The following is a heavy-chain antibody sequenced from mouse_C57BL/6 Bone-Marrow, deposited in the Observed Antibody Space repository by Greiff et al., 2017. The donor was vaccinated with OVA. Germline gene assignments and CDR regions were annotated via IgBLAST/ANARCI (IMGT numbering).Heavy chain of an antibody. CDR3: AREPPIYYYGSSWYFDV. D-gene: IGHD1-1*01. Sequence: EVMLVESAGGLVQPGSSMKLSCTASGFTFSDYYMAWVRQVPEKGLEWVANINYDGSSTYYLDSLKSRFIISRDNAKNILYLQMSSLKSEDTATYYCAREPPIYYYGSSWYFDVWGTGTTVTVSS. CDR1: GFTFSDYY. J-gene: IGHJ1*03. CDR2: INYDGSST. V-gene: IGHV5-16*01.